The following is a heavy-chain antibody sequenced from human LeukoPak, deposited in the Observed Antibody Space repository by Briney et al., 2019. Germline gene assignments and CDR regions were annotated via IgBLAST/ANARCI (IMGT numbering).Heavy chain of an antibody. Sequence: PSETLSLTCSVSGGSISGYYRSWIRQPAGKGLEWIGRVYTSGSTHYNPSLKTPLTMSVDTSKNPFSLKLSSVTAADTAVYHCARLITETTTAFDIWGQGTMVTVSS. CDR1: GGSISGYY. V-gene: IGHV4-4*07. CDR3: ARLITETTTAFDI. J-gene: IGHJ3*02. CDR2: VYTSGST. D-gene: IGHD1-7*01.